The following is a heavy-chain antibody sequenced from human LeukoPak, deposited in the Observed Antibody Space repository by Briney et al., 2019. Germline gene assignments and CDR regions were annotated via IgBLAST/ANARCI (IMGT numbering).Heavy chain of an antibody. CDR3: ARADRLHGGPYLIGP. CDR1: GYSFADYY. D-gene: IGHD2-21*01. J-gene: IGHJ5*02. V-gene: IGHV1-2*02. CDR2: INPNNGGT. Sequence: ASVKVSCKTSGYSFADYYLHWVRQAPGQGLEWMGWINPNNGGTSSAQKFQGRVTMTRDTSITTVYMEVTWLTSDDTAIYYCARADRLHGGPYLIGPWGQGTLVTVSS.